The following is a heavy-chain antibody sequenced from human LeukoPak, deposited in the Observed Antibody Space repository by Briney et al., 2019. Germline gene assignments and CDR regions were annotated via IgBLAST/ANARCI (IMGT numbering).Heavy chain of an antibody. Sequence: GASVKVSCKASGYTFTSYYMHWVRQAPGQGLEWMGIINPSGGSTSYAQKFQGRVTMTRDTSTSTVYMELSSLRSEDTAVYYCARATGATLRNLALYATGYVYWGQGTPVTVSS. CDR3: ARATGATLRNLALYATGYVY. CDR1: GYTFTSYY. D-gene: IGHD1-26*01. CDR2: INPSGGST. V-gene: IGHV1-46*01. J-gene: IGHJ4*02.